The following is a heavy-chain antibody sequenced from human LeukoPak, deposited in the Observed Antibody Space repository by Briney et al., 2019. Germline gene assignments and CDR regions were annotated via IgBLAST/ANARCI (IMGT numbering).Heavy chain of an antibody. CDR2: IRYDGSNK. V-gene: IGHV3-30*02. CDR1: GFIFSDYW. Sequence: GGSLRLSCAASGFIFSDYWMHWVRQAPGKGLEWVAFIRYDGSNKYYADSVKGRFTISRDNSKNTLYLQMNSLRAEDTAVYYCAKDRDTMVRGVYTDYWGQGTLVTVSS. D-gene: IGHD3-10*01. CDR3: AKDRDTMVRGVYTDY. J-gene: IGHJ4*02.